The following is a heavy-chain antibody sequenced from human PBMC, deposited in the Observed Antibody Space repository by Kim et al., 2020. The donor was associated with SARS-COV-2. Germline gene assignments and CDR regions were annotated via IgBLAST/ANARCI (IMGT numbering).Heavy chain of an antibody. D-gene: IGHD1-1*01. CDR1: GYTFTLYG. J-gene: IGHJ4*02. Sequence: ASVKVSCKASGYTFTLYGISWVRQAPGQGLEWMGWISVYNGNTNYAQKLQGRVTMTTDTSTSTAYMELRSLRSDDTAFYYCAKGGRPLGTFDYWGQGTLVTVSS. CDR2: ISVYNGNT. CDR3: AKGGRPLGTFDY. V-gene: IGHV1-18*01.